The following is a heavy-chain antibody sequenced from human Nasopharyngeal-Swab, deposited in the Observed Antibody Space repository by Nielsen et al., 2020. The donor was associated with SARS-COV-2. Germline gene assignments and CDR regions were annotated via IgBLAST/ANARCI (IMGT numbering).Heavy chain of an antibody. V-gene: IGHV3-9*01. CDR3: AKGPPGGGFET. CDR2: ISWNSGSI. Sequence: GASLRLSCAASGFTFDDYAMHWVRQAPGKGLEWVSGISWNSGSIGYADSVKGRFTISRDNAKNSLYLQMNSLRAEDTALYYCAKGPPGGGFETWGQGTLVTVSS. J-gene: IGHJ5*02. D-gene: IGHD3-10*01. CDR1: GFTFDDYA.